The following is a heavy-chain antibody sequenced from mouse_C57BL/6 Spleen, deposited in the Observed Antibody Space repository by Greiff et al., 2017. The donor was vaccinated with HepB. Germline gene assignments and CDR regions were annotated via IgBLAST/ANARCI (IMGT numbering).Heavy chain of an antibody. V-gene: IGHV1-81*01. CDR1: GYTFTSYG. D-gene: IGHD2-3*01. CDR2: IYPRSGNT. J-gene: IGHJ3*01. Sequence: VQLQQSGAELARPGASVKLSCKASGYTFTSYGISWVKQRTGQGLEWIGEIYPRSGNTYYNEKFKGKATLTADKSSSTAYMELRSLTSEDSAVYFCARRGDDGYPFAYWGQGTLVTVSA. CDR3: ARRGDDGYPFAY.